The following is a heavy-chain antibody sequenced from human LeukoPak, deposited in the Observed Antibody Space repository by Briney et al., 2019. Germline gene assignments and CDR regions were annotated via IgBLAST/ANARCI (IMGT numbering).Heavy chain of an antibody. CDR3: AREPRIAAALRWFDP. D-gene: IGHD6-13*01. J-gene: IGHJ5*02. V-gene: IGHV1-69*04. CDR2: IIPILGIA. Sequence: SVKVSCKASGGTFSSYAISWVRQAPGQGLEWMGRIIPILGIANYAQKFQGRVTITADKSTSTAYMELSSLRSEDTAVYYCAREPRIAAALRWFDPWGQGTLVTVSS. CDR1: GGTFSSYA.